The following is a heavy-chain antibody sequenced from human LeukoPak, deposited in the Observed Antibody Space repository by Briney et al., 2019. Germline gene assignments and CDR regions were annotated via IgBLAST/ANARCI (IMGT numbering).Heavy chain of an antibody. CDR3: ASGSLSSGYSPFDY. CDR1: GYTFTSYA. V-gene: IGHV1-3*01. Sequence: ASVKVSCKASGYTFTSYAMHWVRQAPGQRLEWMGWINAGNGNTKYSQKFQGRVTITRDTSVSTAYMELSSLRSEDTAVYYCASGSLSSGYSPFDYWGQGTLVTVSS. J-gene: IGHJ4*02. D-gene: IGHD3-22*01. CDR2: INAGNGNT.